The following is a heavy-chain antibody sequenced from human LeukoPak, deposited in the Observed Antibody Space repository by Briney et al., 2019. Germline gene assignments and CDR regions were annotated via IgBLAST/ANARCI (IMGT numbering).Heavy chain of an antibody. V-gene: IGHV3-74*01. CDR1: GFTFSDYW. CDR2: IRYDGGDK. CDR3: ARERRIQQNYYYYMDV. D-gene: IGHD5-18*01. Sequence: GGSLRLSCTVSGFTFSDYWMHWVRRAPGKGLVWVARIRYDGGDKNYADSVKGRFTISRDNAQNTLYLQMNSLRAEDTAVYYCARERRIQQNYYYYMDVWGKGTTVTVSS. J-gene: IGHJ6*03.